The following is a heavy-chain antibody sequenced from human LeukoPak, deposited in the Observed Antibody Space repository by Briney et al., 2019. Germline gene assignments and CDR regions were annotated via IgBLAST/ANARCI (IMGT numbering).Heavy chain of an antibody. V-gene: IGHV3-48*01. CDR3: ARDLRRYYYDSSGYALGDY. J-gene: IGHJ4*02. Sequence: GGSLRLSCAASGFTFSSYAMTWVRQAPGKGLEWVSYISSSSSTIYYADSVKGRFTISRDNAKNSLYLQMNSLRAEDTAVYYCARDLRRYYYDSSGYALGDYWGQGPLVTVSS. CDR2: ISSSSSTI. CDR1: GFTFSSYA. D-gene: IGHD3-22*01.